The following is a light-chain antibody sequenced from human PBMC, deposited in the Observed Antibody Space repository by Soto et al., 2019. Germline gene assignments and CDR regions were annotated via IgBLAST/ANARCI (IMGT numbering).Light chain of an antibody. CDR3: CSATNSPSAVV. V-gene: IGLV2-23*02. CDR2: EVT. J-gene: IGLJ2*01. Sequence: QSALTQPASVSVSTGQSITICCIGTSSDVGNYNLVSWYQNHPGTAPKLMVYEVTKRPSGVSSLSSGSKSGNTASLTISVLLAEDEADYYCCSATNSPSAVVFGGGTKLTVL. CDR1: SSDVGNYNL.